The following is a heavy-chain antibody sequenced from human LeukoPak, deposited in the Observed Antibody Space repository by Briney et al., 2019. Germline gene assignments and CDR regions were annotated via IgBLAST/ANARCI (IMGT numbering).Heavy chain of an antibody. D-gene: IGHD1-26*01. Sequence: PSETLSLTCIVSGVSIRSGDYYWGWIRQPPGKSLEWIGCMSSGGSFFYNPSLENRVTIGVDTSKNHFSLRLRSVTAADTGIYYCARELTYTRSHRNFDSWGQGTLVTVSS. CDR3: ARELTYTRSHRNFDS. V-gene: IGHV4-39*07. J-gene: IGHJ4*02. CDR1: GVSIRSGDYY. CDR2: MSSGGSF.